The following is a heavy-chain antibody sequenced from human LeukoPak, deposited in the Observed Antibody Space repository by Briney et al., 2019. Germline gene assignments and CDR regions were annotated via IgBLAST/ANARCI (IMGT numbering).Heavy chain of an antibody. D-gene: IGHD3-22*01. J-gene: IGHJ3*02. Sequence: GGSLRLSCAASGFTFSSYAMSWVRQAPGKGLEWVSTISTSGGGTYYADSVKGRFTISRDNAKNSLYLQMNSLRAEDTAVYYCASEKSRRITMIVPRAFDIWGQGTMVTVSS. CDR2: ISTSGGGT. V-gene: IGHV3-21*01. CDR3: ASEKSRRITMIVPRAFDI. CDR1: GFTFSSYA.